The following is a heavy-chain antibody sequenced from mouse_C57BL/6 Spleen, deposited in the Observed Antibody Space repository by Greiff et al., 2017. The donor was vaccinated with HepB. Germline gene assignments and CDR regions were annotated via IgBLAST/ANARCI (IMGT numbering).Heavy chain of an antibody. J-gene: IGHJ2*01. D-gene: IGHD1-1*01. CDR2: INPNNGGT. Sequence: EVQLQQSGPELVKPGASVKIPCKASGYTFTDYNMDWVKQSHGKSLEWIGDINPNNGGTNYNQKFKGKATLTVDKSSSTAYMELRSLTSEDTAVYYCARRIDHYYGSSSFDYWGQGTTLTVSS. CDR1: GYTFTDYN. V-gene: IGHV1-18*01. CDR3: ARRIDHYYGSSSFDY.